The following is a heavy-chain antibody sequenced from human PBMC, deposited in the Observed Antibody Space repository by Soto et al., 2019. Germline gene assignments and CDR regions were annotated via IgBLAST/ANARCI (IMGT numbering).Heavy chain of an antibody. J-gene: IGHJ4*02. Sequence: ASVKVSCKASGYTFTSYGISWVRQAPGQGLEWMGWISAYNGNTNYAQKLQGRVTMTTDTPTSTAYMELRSLRSDDTAVYYCARDQTGYYYDSSGYYYWGQGTLVTVSS. D-gene: IGHD3-22*01. CDR3: ARDQTGYYYDSSGYYY. CDR1: GYTFTSYG. V-gene: IGHV1-18*01. CDR2: ISAYNGNT.